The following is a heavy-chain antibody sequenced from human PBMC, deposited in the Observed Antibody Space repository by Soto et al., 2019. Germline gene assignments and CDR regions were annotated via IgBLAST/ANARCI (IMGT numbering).Heavy chain of an antibody. CDR1: GGSISSYY. D-gene: IGHD2-2*01. CDR3: AREGGCSSTSCYRSASYYYYMDV. J-gene: IGHJ6*03. Sequence: SETLSLTCTVSGGSISSYYWSWIRQPPGKGLEWIGEINHSGSTNYNPSLRSRVTISVDTSKNQFSLKLSSVTAADTAVYYCAREGGCSSTSCYRSASYYYYMDVWGKGTTVTVSS. CDR2: INHSGST. V-gene: IGHV4-34*01.